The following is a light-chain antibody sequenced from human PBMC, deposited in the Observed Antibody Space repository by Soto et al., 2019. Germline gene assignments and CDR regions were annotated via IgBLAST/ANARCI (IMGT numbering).Light chain of an antibody. CDR1: SSDVGGYNY. J-gene: IGLJ1*01. V-gene: IGLV2-14*01. CDR3: SSYTSSRTPLYV. CDR2: DVS. Sequence: QSVLTQPASVSGSPGQSITISCTGTSSDVGGYNYVSWYQQHPGKAPKLMIYDVSNRPSGVSNRFSGSKSGNTASLTISGLQAEDEADYYRSSYTSSRTPLYVFGTGTKVTVL.